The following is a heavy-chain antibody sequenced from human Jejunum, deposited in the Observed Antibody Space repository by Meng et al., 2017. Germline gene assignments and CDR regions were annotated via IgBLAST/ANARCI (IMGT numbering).Heavy chain of an antibody. CDR2: IFTSGSS. V-gene: IGHV4-61*02. Sequence: SETLSLTCTVSGGSISSGSHYWSWVRQPAGKGLEWIGRIFTSGSSNYNPSLKSRVTISVDTSMNQFSLTLNSVTAADTAVYYCTRGCSGGSCNSGYGMDVWGQGTTVTGAS. D-gene: IGHD2-15*01. CDR3: TRGCSGGSCNSGYGMDV. J-gene: IGHJ6*02. CDR1: GGSISSGSHY.